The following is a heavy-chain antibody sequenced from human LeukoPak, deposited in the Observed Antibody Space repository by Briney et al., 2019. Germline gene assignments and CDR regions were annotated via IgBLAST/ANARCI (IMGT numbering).Heavy chain of an antibody. CDR1: GGSIRSGGYS. V-gene: IGHV4-30-2*01. D-gene: IGHD5-18*01. CDR2: IYHSGST. CDR3: ARDTAMVNWYFDL. Sequence: SQTLSLTCAVSGGSIRSGGYSWSWIRQPPGKVLESIGYIYHSGSTYYNPSLKSRVTISVDRSKNQFSLKLSSVTAADTAVYYCARDTAMVNWYFDLWGRGTLVTVSS. J-gene: IGHJ2*01.